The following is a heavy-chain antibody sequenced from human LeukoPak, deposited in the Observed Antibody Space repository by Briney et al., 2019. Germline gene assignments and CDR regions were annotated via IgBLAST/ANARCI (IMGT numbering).Heavy chain of an antibody. J-gene: IGHJ5*02. V-gene: IGHV1-18*01. Sequence: ASVKVSCKASGYTFTSYGISWVRQAPGQGLEWMGWISAYNGNTNYAQKLQGRVTMTTDTSTSTAYMELRSLRSDDTAVYYCASEHPYYDFWTGYYRSNWFDPWGQGTLVTVSS. CDR1: GYTFTSYG. D-gene: IGHD3-3*01. CDR2: ISAYNGNT. CDR3: ASEHPYYDFWTGYYRSNWFDP.